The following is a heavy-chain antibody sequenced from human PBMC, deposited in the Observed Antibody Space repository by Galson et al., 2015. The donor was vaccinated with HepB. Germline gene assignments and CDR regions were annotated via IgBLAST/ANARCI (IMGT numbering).Heavy chain of an antibody. V-gene: IGHV3-7*03. Sequence: SLRLSCAASGFTFSSYWMSWVRQAPGKGLEWVANIKQDGSEKYSVDSVKGRFTISRDNAKNSLYLQMNSLRAEDTAVYYCAYLVGATYDAFDIWGQGTMVTVSS. CDR3: AYLVGATYDAFDI. CDR1: GFTFSSYW. CDR2: IKQDGSEK. J-gene: IGHJ3*02. D-gene: IGHD1-26*01.